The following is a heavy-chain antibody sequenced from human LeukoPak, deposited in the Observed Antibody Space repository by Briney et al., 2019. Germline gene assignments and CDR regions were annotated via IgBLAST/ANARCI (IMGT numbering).Heavy chain of an antibody. D-gene: IGHD2-15*01. J-gene: IGHJ5*02. Sequence: ESGPTLVNPSQTLTLTCTFSGFSLSTSGVGVGWIRQPPGKALEWLALIYWNDDKRYSPSLKSRLTITKDTSKNQVVLTMTNMDPVDTATYYCAHSLVVVVAGVWFDPWGQGTLVTVSS. CDR2: IYWNDDK. V-gene: IGHV2-5*01. CDR3: AHSLVVVVAGVWFDP. CDR1: GFSLSTSGVG.